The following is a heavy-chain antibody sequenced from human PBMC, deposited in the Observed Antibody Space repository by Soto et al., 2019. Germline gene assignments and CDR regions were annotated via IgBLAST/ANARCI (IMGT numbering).Heavy chain of an antibody. J-gene: IGHJ4*02. CDR3: TTLTKLAYYDFWSGYWNFDY. CDR1: GFTFSNAW. CDR2: IKSKTDGGTT. Sequence: KTGGSLRLSCAASGFTFSNAWMSWVRQAPGKGLEWVGRIKSKTDGGTTDYAAPVKGRFTISRDDSKNTLYLQMNSLKTEDTAVYYCTTLTKLAYYDFWSGYWNFDYWGQGTLVTVSS. D-gene: IGHD3-3*01. V-gene: IGHV3-15*01.